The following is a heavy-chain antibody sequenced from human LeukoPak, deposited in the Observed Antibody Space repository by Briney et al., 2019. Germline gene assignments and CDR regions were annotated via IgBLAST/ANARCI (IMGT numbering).Heavy chain of an antibody. Sequence: GGSLRLSCTASGFTLSSYSMNWVRQAPGKGLEWVSSISTSSSYIYYADSVKGRFTISRDNARNSLYLQMNTLRAEDTAVYSCARGADGVSSNSRGWFDPWGQGTLVTVSS. D-gene: IGHD2-15*01. V-gene: IGHV3-21*01. CDR3: ARGADGVSSNSRGWFDP. J-gene: IGHJ5*02. CDR1: GFTLSSYS. CDR2: ISTSSSYI.